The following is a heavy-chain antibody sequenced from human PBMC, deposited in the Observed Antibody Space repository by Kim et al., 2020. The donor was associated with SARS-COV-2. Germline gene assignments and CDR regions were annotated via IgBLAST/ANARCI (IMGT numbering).Heavy chain of an antibody. CDR3: ARVFWTGYSADY. J-gene: IGHJ4*02. D-gene: IGHD3-3*01. V-gene: IGHV3-48*02. Sequence: GGSLRLSFAASGFTFSNFSINWVRQAPGKGLEWISYISSSSKTIYYADSVRGRFTISRDNAKNSLYLQMNSLRDEDTAVYYCARVFWTGYSADYWGQGTLVTVSS. CDR2: ISSSSKTI. CDR1: GFTFSNFS.